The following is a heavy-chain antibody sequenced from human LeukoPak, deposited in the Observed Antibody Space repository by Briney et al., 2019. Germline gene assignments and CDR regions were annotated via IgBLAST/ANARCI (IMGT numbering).Heavy chain of an antibody. D-gene: IGHD6-13*01. Sequence: ASVKVSCKASGYTFTSYYMHWVRQAPGQGVEWMGITNPSGGSTSYAQKFQGRVTMTRDTSTSTVYMELSSLRSEDTAVYYCARGGEVAAAGPWNFDYWGQGTLATVSS. CDR1: GYTFTSYY. V-gene: IGHV1-46*01. CDR3: ARGGEVAAAGPWNFDY. J-gene: IGHJ4*02. CDR2: TNPSGGST.